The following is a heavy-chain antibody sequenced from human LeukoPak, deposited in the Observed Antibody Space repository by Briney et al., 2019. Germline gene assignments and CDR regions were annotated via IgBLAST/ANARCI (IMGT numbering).Heavy chain of an antibody. CDR3: ATEVGIAAQWLSNGFDP. CDR2: LYTSGST. CDR1: GGSISSGRYY. V-gene: IGHV4-61*02. D-gene: IGHD6-13*01. Sequence: SETLSLTCTVSGGSISSGRYYWSWIRQPAGKGLEWIGRLYTSGSTNYNPSLKSRVTISVDTSKNQFSLKLSSVTAADTAVYYCATEVGIAAQWLSNGFDPWGQGTLVTVSS. J-gene: IGHJ5*02.